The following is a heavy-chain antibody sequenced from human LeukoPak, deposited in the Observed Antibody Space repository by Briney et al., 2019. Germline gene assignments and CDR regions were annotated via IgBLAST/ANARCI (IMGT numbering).Heavy chain of an antibody. CDR1: GFIFSDHY. D-gene: IGHD1-26*01. CDR2: TRNKTKSYTT. V-gene: IGHV3-72*01. Sequence: GGSLRLSCVASGFIFSDHYMDWVRQAPGKGLEWVGRTRNKTKSYTTEYAASVKGRFTISRDDSKNSLYLQMNSLKTEDTAVYYCASPVGATTVRAFDIWGQGTMVTVSS. CDR3: ASPVGATTVRAFDI. J-gene: IGHJ3*02.